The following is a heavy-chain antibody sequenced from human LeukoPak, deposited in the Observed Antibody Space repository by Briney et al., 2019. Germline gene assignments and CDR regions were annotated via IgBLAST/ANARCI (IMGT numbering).Heavy chain of an antibody. CDR1: GGTFSSYA. D-gene: IGHD4-17*01. CDR3: ARDAGGTGTTTGEY. J-gene: IGHJ4*02. CDR2: IIPIFGTA. V-gene: IGHV1-69*05. Sequence: GASGKVSCKASGGTFSSYAISWVRQAPGQGLEWMGRIIPIFGTANYAQKFQGRVTITTDESTSTAYMELSSLRSEDTAVYYCARDAGGTGTTTGEYWGQGTLVTVSS.